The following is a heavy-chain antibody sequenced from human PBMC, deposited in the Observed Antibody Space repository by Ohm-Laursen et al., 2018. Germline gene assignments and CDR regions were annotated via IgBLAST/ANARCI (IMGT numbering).Heavy chain of an antibody. J-gene: IGHJ3*01. CDR2: INSVSSHR. Sequence: SLRLSCAASGFTFSTYWMNWIRQAPGKGLEWLSYINSVSSHRYEGDSARGRFTMSRDNAKNSVDLQLTSLRVEDTAVYYCARSVSNSGYFRHDAFDLWGQGTMLIVSS. CDR3: ARSVSNSGYFRHDAFDL. CDR1: GFTFSTYW. D-gene: IGHD3-22*01. V-gene: IGHV3-48*01.